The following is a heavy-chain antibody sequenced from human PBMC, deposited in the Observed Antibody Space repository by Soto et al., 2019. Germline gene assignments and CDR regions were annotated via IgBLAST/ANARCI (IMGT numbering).Heavy chain of an antibody. CDR2: IYYSGST. V-gene: IGHV4-59*01. CDR1: GGSISSYY. D-gene: IGHD5-12*01. CDR3: ARERGYEVGGLDY. J-gene: IGHJ4*02. Sequence: QVQLQESGPGLVKPSETLSLTCTVSGGSISSYYWSWIRQPPGKGLEWIGYIYYSGSTNYNPSHKSRVTISVDTSKNQFSLKLSSVTAADTAVYYCARERGYEVGGLDYWGQGTLVTVSS.